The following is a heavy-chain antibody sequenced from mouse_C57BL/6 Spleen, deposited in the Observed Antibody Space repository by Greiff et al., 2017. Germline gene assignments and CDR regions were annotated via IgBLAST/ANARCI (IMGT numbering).Heavy chain of an antibody. J-gene: IGHJ4*01. CDR3: AREVYDGSPVHYYAMDY. D-gene: IGHD1-1*01. CDR2: IDPNSGGT. Sequence: QVQLQQPGAELVKPGASVKLSCKASGYTFTSYWMHWVKQRPGRGLEWIGRIDPNSGGTKYNEKFKSKATLTVDKPSSTAYMQLSSLTSEDSAVYYCAREVYDGSPVHYYAMDYWGQGTSVTVSS. CDR1: GYTFTSYW. V-gene: IGHV1-72*01.